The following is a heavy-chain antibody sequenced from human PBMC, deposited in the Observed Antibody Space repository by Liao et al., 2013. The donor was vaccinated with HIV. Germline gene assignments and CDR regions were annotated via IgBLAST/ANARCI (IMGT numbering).Heavy chain of an antibody. CDR3: AKNSGTYTIFDAFDT. CDR2: ISHSGSA. J-gene: IGHJ3*02. Sequence: QLHLQESGPGLVKPSETLSLTCTVSGGSITSRSYYWGWIRQAPGKGLEWIGTISHSGSAFYNPSLKSRVSISLSTSKSLFSLNLNSVTAADTAVYYCAKNSGTYTIFDAFDTWGQGTMATVSS. D-gene: IGHD1-26*01. CDR1: GGSITSRSYY. V-gene: IGHV4-39*07.